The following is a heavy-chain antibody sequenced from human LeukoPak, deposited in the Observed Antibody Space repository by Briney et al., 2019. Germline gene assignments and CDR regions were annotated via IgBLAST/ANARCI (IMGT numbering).Heavy chain of an antibody. J-gene: IGHJ5*02. CDR3: ARDHRYYGSGSRSRVTRNWFDP. CDR2: ISSSSSYT. CDR1: GFTFSDYY. Sequence: GGSLRLSCAASGFTFSDYYMSWIRQAPGTGLEWVSYISSSSSYTNYADSVKGRFTISRDNAKNSLYLQMNSLRAEDTAVYYCARDHRYYGSGSRSRVTRNWFDPWGQGTLVTVSS. V-gene: IGHV3-11*06. D-gene: IGHD3-10*01.